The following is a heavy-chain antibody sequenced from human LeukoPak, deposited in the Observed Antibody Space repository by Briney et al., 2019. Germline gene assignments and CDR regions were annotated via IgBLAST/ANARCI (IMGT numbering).Heavy chain of an antibody. J-gene: IGHJ5*02. V-gene: IGHV4-59*01. CDR3: ARDSRGVVGAKTLWFDP. CDR2: IYYSGST. Sequence: KPSETLSLTCTVSGGSISSYYWSWIRQPPGKGLEWIGYIYYSGSTNYNPSLKSRVTISVDTSKNQFSLKLSSVTAADTAVYYCARDSRGVVGAKTLWFDPWGQGTLVTVSS. CDR1: GGSISSYY. D-gene: IGHD1-26*01.